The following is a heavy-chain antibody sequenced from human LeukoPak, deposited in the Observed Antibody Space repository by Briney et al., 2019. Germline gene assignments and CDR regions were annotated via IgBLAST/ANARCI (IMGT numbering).Heavy chain of an antibody. CDR3: ATYDSSGYYLDY. Sequence: GGSLRLSCAASGVTVSSNYMSWVRQAPGKGLEWVSVIYSGGSTYYADSVKGRFTISRDNSKNTLYLQMNSLRAEDTAVYYCATYDSSGYYLDYWGQGTLVTVSS. D-gene: IGHD3-22*01. CDR2: IYSGGST. CDR1: GVTVSSNY. J-gene: IGHJ4*02. V-gene: IGHV3-53*01.